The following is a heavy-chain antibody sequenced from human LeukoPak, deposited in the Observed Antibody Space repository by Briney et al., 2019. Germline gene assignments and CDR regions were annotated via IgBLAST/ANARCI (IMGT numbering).Heavy chain of an antibody. CDR1: GYTFTSYG. Sequence: ASVKVSCKASGYTFTSYGISWVRRAPGQGLEWMGWISAYNGNTNYAQKLQGRVTMTTDTSTSTAYMELRSLRSDDTAVYYCARVLRTGWYYGSGSYLAYWGQGTLVTVSS. D-gene: IGHD3-10*01. V-gene: IGHV1-18*01. CDR2: ISAYNGNT. J-gene: IGHJ4*02. CDR3: ARVLRTGWYYGSGSYLAY.